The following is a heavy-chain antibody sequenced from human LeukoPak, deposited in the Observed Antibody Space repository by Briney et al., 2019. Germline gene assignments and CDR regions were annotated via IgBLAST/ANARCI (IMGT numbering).Heavy chain of an antibody. J-gene: IGHJ3*02. V-gene: IGHV3-30-3*01. CDR1: GFTFSNYA. D-gene: IGHD1-1*01. CDR3: ARRMEATPVENAFDI. CDR2: ISHDGSNK. Sequence: GGSLRLSCAASGFTFSNYAMHWVRQAPGKGLEWMAIISHDGSNKDCADSVKGRFTISRDNSKNTLYLQVNGLRTEDTAVYYCARRMEATPVENAFDIWGQGTMVTVSS.